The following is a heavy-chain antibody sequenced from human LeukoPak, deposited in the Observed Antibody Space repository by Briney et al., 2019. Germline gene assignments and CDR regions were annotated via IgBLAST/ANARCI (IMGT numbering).Heavy chain of an antibody. CDR3: AKGEHGDY. CDR2: ISYDGSNK. D-gene: IGHD1/OR15-1a*01. J-gene: IGHJ4*02. V-gene: IGHV3-30*18. Sequence: GRSLRLSCAASGFTFSSYGMHWVGQAPGKGLEWVAVISYDGSNKYYADSVKGRFTISRDNSKNTLYLQMNSLRAEDTAVYYCAKGEHGDYWGQATLVTVSS. CDR1: GFTFSSYG.